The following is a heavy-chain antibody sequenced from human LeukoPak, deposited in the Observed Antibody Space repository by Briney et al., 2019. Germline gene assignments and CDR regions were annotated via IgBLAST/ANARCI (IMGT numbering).Heavy chain of an antibody. CDR3: ARPGSSWYYYYMDV. CDR2: INHSGST. V-gene: IGHV4-34*01. CDR1: GGSFSGYY. D-gene: IGHD6-13*01. J-gene: IGHJ6*03. Sequence: SETLSLTCAVYGGSFSGYYWSWIRQPPGKGLEWIGEINHSGSTNYNPSLKSRVTISVDTSKNQFSLKLSSVTAADTAVYYCARPGSSWYYYYMDVWGKGTTVTVSS.